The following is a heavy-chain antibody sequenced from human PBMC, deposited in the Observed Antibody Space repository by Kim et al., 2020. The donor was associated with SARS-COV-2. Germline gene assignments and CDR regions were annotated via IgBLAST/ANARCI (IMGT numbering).Heavy chain of an antibody. CDR3: ARDLATVRGGITPYGMDS. CDR2: ISPSGGST. J-gene: IGHJ6*02. D-gene: IGHD3-10*01. V-gene: IGHV1-46*01. CDR1: GYTFTSYY. Sequence: ASVKVSCKASGYTFTSYYFHWVRQAPGQGLEWMGIISPSGGSTNYAQQFEGRVTMTRDTSTCTVYMELSSLRPEDTALYYCARDLATVRGGITPYGMDSWGRGTTVTASS.